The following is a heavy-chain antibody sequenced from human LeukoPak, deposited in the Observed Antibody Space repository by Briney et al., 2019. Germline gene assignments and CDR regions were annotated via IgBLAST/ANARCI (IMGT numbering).Heavy chain of an antibody. D-gene: IGHD2-15*01. J-gene: IGHJ4*02. CDR1: GGTFSSYA. Sequence: GASVKVSCKASGGTFSSYAISWVRQAPGQGLEWMGWISADNGDTNYAQKFQGRVTMTTDTSTSTVYMELRSLRSDDTAVYYCARDAHTYYCSGGSCYRPVGPYFDYWGQGTLVTVSS. CDR2: ISADNGDT. V-gene: IGHV1-18*01. CDR3: ARDAHTYYCSGGSCYRPVGPYFDY.